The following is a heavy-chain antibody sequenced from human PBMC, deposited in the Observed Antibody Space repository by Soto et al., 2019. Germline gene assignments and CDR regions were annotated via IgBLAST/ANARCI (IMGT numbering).Heavy chain of an antibody. D-gene: IGHD1-7*01. CDR2: SSATGAGT. J-gene: IGHJ4*02. Sequence: VQLLESGGCLVQPGGSLRLSCAASGFTFSSYGMTWVRQAPGKGLEWVSFSSATGAGTYYADSVKGRFTISRDNSKNTLYLQMTSLRADDTAVYYCAKDRRAGGNYGFYSDFWGQGALVIVSS. CDR1: GFTFSSYG. CDR3: AKDRRAGGNYGFYSDF. V-gene: IGHV3-23*01.